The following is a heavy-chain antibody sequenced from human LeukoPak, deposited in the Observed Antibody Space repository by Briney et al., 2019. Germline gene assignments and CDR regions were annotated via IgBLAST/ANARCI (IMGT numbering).Heavy chain of an antibody. D-gene: IGHD3-3*01. Sequence: PLETLSLTCAVYGGSFSGYYWSWIRQPPGKGLEWIGEINHSGSTNYNPSLKSRVTISVDTSKNQFSLKLSSVTAADTAVYYCARGPRSGYSPFDYWGQGTLVTVSS. CDR3: ARGPRSGYSPFDY. CDR2: INHSGST. J-gene: IGHJ4*02. CDR1: GGSFSGYY. V-gene: IGHV4-34*01.